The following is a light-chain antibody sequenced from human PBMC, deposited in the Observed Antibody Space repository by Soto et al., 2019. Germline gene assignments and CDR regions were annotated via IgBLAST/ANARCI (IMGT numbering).Light chain of an antibody. CDR2: GSR. CDR1: SSNIGAGHD. J-gene: IGLJ1*01. V-gene: IGLV1-40*01. Sequence: QSVLTQPPSVSGAPGQRVTISCTGSSSNIGAGHDVHWYQQLPGSAPKLLIYGSRNRPSGVPDRFSGSRSGTSASLAITGLQAEDEADYYCKSYDSSLSAHYVFGTGTKVTVL. CDR3: KSYDSSLSAHYV.